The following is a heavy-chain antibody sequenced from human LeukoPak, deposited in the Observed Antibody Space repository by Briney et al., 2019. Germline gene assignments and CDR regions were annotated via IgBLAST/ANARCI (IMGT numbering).Heavy chain of an antibody. CDR2: ISYDGSNK. D-gene: IGHD5-18*01. CDR1: GFTFSSYG. Sequence: GGSLRLSCAASGFTFSSYGMHWVRQAPGKGLEWVAVISYDGSNKYYADSVKGRFTISRDNSKNTLYLQMNSLRAEDTAVYYCARGGRGYSYGYRRYFQHWGQGTLVTVSS. J-gene: IGHJ1*01. V-gene: IGHV3-30*03. CDR3: ARGGRGYSYGYRRYFQH.